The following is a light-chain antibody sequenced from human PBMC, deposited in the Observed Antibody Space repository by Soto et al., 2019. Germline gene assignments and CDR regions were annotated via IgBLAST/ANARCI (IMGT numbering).Light chain of an antibody. CDR2: GNT. V-gene: IGLV1-40*01. J-gene: IGLJ2*01. CDR3: QSYDSNSVV. CDR1: SSNIGAGYD. Sequence: QSVLTQPPSVSGAPGQRVTISCTGSSSNIGAGYDVHWYQQLPGTAPKLLISGNTNRPSGVPDRFSGSKSGTSASLAITGLQAEDEADYYCQSYDSNSVVFSGGTKVTVL.